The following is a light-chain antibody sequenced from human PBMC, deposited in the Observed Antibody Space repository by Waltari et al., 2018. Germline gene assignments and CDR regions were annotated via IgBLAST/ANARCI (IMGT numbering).Light chain of an antibody. V-gene: IGKV1-39*01. CDR3: QQSYSTPIT. CDR1: QSISRH. CDR2: GAS. J-gene: IGKJ5*01. Sequence: DVQMTQSPSSLSASVGDRVTVTCRASQSISRHVNWYQQKPGKAPKLLISGASSLQSGFPSRFSGSGSGTDFTLTISSLQPEDFATYYCQQSYSTPITFGQGTRLDIK.